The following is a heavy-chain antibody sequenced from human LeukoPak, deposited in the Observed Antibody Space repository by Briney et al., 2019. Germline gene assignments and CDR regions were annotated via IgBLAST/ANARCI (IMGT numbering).Heavy chain of an antibody. CDR1: GFTFSSYC. J-gene: IGHJ3*02. CDR2: ISYDGSNK. V-gene: IGHV3-30*03. CDR3: ATLYSRSSSWAFDI. Sequence: GGSLRLSWAAAGFTFSSYCVHWVRQPPAEGRGWGGVISYDGSNKYYADSVKGRFTTSRDNSKNTLYLQMNSLRAADTAVYYCATLYSRSSSWAFDIWGQGTMVTVSS. D-gene: IGHD6-6*01.